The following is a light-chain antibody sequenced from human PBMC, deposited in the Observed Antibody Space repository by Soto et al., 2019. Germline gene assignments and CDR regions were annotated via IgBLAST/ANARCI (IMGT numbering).Light chain of an antibody. CDR2: YVD. Sequence: QPALPQPASVSRSPGQSITISCTGTSRDVGAYDYVSWYLQYPAKAPQLLIYYVDHRPSGVSRRFSGSNSGKTPSLTLSGLQAEDERDFDGCSCAEGSSYCFGCGTKVLV. J-gene: IGLJ1*01. V-gene: IGLV2-14*03. CDR1: SRDVGAYDY. CDR3: CSCAEGSSYC.